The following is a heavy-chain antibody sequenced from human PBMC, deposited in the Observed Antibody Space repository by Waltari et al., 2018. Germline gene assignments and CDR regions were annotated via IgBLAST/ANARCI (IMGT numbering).Heavy chain of an antibody. V-gene: IGHV4-38-2*02. CDR1: AYSISSGYY. D-gene: IGHD6-13*01. CDR3: AREVTAAPYYFDY. CDR2: IFHSGTT. Sequence: QVQLQESGPGLVKPSETLSLTCTVSAYSISSGYYWAWIRQPPGKGLEWLGTIFHSGTTSHNPASGSRVTLSVDTSKNQFSLNLRSVTAADTAVYYCAREVTAAPYYFDYWGQGTLVTVSS. J-gene: IGHJ4*02.